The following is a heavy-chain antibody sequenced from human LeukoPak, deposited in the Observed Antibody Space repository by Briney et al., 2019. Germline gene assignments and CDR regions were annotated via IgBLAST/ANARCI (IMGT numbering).Heavy chain of an antibody. Sequence: GGSLRLSCAASGFIFSSYWMTWVRQAPGKGLEWVANIKQDGSEKYYVDSVEGRFTISRDTSKNTLYLQMNSLRAEDTAVYYCAKDRGSGYNWNDVLDYWGQGTLVTVSS. CDR3: AKDRGSGYNWNDVLDY. CDR1: GFIFSSYW. J-gene: IGHJ4*02. V-gene: IGHV3-7*01. D-gene: IGHD1-20*01. CDR2: IKQDGSEK.